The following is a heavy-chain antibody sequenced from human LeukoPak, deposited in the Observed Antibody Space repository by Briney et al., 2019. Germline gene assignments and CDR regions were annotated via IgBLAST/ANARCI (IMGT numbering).Heavy chain of an antibody. J-gene: IGHJ6*03. Sequence: GGSLRLSCAASGFTFSSYWMSWVRQAPGKGLEWVANIKQDGSEKYYVDSVKGRFTISRDNAKNSLYLQMNSLRAEDTAMYYCARDDYLYYYYMDVWGKGTTVTVSS. CDR1: GFTFSSYW. V-gene: IGHV3-7*01. CDR3: ARDDYLYYYYMDV. CDR2: IKQDGSEK.